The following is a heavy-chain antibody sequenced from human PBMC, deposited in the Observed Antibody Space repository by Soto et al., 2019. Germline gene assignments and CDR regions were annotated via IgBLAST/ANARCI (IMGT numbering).Heavy chain of an antibody. D-gene: IGHD3-9*01. Sequence: ASVKVSCKASGYTFTGYYMHWVRQAPGQGLEWMGWINPNSGGTKYPQKFQGRVSMTWDTSLKTAYMELSSLMSEDTAVYYCARPPGYISDWYYFDLWGQGTQVTVSS. V-gene: IGHV1-2*02. CDR3: ARPPGYISDWYYFDL. CDR1: GYTFTGYY. J-gene: IGHJ4*02. CDR2: INPNSGGT.